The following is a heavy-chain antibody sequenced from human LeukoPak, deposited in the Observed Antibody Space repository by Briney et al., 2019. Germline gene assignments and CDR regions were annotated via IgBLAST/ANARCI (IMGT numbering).Heavy chain of an antibody. Sequence: GASLTLSCVASGFTFSASWMSCVRQPPGKGLEWVANIKQDGSEKYYVASVKGRFIISRDNAKNSLYLQMNTLRAEDTAVYYCARDGNFYDNNGCDYWGQGTLVTVSS. J-gene: IGHJ4*02. CDR3: ARDGNFYDNNGCDY. D-gene: IGHD3-22*01. CDR2: IKQDGSEK. V-gene: IGHV3-7*01. CDR1: GFTFSASW.